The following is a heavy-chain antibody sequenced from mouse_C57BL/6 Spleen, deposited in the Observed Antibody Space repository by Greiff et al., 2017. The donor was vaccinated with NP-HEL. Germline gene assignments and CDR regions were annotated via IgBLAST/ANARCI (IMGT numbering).Heavy chain of an antibody. CDR2: ISGGGGNT. J-gene: IGHJ1*03. V-gene: IGHV5-9*01. CDR3: ARRRGITTVVDWYFDV. Sequence: EVMLVESGGGLVKPGGSLKLSCAASGFTFSSYTMSWVRQTPEKRLEWVATISGGGGNTYYPDSVKGRFTISRDNAKNTLYLQMSSLRSEDTALYYCARRRGITTVVDWYFDVWGTGTTVTVSS. D-gene: IGHD1-1*01. CDR1: GFTFSSYT.